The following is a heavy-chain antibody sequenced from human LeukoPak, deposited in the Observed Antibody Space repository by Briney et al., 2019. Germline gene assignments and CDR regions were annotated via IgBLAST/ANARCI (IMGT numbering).Heavy chain of an antibody. V-gene: IGHV3-23*01. D-gene: IGHD3-16*01. Sequence: GGSLRLSCAASGFTFSNYAMNWVRQTPGRGLESVSVISAGGESADYADSVEGRFTISRDDSKNTLYLQMNSLRAEDTAVYYCAKDRHYVVNRVIDYWGQGTLVTVSS. CDR1: GFTFSNYA. CDR2: ISAGGESA. J-gene: IGHJ4*02. CDR3: AKDRHYVVNRVIDY.